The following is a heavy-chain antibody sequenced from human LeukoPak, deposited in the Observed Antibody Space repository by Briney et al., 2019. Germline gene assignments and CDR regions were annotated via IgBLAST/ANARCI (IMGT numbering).Heavy chain of an antibody. CDR2: ISYDGSNK. Sequence: GGSLRLSGAASGFTFSSYAMHWVRQAPGKGLEWVAVISYDGSNKYYADSVKGRFTISRDNSKNTLYLQMNSLRAEDTAVYYCARDALSPAYYFDYWGQGALVTVSS. V-gene: IGHV3-30*04. J-gene: IGHJ4*02. CDR1: GFTFSSYA. CDR3: ARDALSPAYYFDY. D-gene: IGHD2-2*01.